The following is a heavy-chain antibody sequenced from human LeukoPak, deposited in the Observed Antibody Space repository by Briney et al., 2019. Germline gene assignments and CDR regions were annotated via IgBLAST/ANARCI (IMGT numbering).Heavy chain of an antibody. D-gene: IGHD3-22*01. V-gene: IGHV3-11*04. CDR3: ARDASNYYDSIHFDN. CDR1: GLTFSDSY. Sequence: GGSLRLSCVASGLTFSDSYMSWIRQAPGKGLEWITYISGSGTTIYHADSVKGRFTISRDNAKNSVYLQMNSLRAEDAAVYYCARDASNYYDSIHFDNWGQGTLVTVSS. J-gene: IGHJ4*02. CDR2: ISGSGTTI.